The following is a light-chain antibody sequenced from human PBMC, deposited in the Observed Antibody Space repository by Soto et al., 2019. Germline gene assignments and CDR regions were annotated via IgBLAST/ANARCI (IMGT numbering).Light chain of an antibody. V-gene: IGKV1-5*03. CDR1: QSISSD. CDR3: QHYNSYSEA. J-gene: IGKJ1*01. CDR2: KAS. Sequence: DRVTINCRASQSISSDLNWYQQKPGKAPKLLIYKASTLKSGVPSRFSGSGSGTEFTLTISSLQPDDFATYYCQHYNSYSEAFGQGTKVDIK.